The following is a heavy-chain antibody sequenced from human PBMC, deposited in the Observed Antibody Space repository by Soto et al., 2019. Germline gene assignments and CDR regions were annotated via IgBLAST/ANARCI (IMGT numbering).Heavy chain of an antibody. Sequence: GSLRLSCAASGFTFSSYGMHWVRQAPGKGLEWVAVISYDGSNKYYADSVKGRFTISRDNSKNTLYLQMNSLRAEDTAVYYCAKDPSKVSVVVTHFDYWGQGTLVTVSS. D-gene: IGHD2-21*02. J-gene: IGHJ4*02. V-gene: IGHV3-30*18. CDR1: GFTFSSYG. CDR3: AKDPSKVSVVVTHFDY. CDR2: ISYDGSNK.